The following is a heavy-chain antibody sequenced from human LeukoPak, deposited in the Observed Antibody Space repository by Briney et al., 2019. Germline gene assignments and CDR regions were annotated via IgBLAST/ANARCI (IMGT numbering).Heavy chain of an antibody. V-gene: IGHV1-18*01. Sequence: GASVKVSCKASGYTFTSYGISWVRQAPGQGLEWMGWISAYNGNTNYAQKLQGRVTMTTDTSTSTAYMELRSLRSDDTAVYYCARTPYYDFWSGYSDYWGQGTLVTVSS. D-gene: IGHD3-3*01. J-gene: IGHJ4*02. CDR2: ISAYNGNT. CDR3: ARTPYYDFWSGYSDY. CDR1: GYTFTSYG.